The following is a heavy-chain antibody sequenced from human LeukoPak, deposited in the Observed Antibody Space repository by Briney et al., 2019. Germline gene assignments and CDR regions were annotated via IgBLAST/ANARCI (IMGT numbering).Heavy chain of an antibody. J-gene: IGHJ4*02. D-gene: IGHD3-3*01. CDR3: ARRGWDFWSGYL. Sequence: PGGALQISCKGSGYRFTSYWISWARQMPGKGLEGRGRIDPSDSYTNYSPSFQAHVTISTDNSISTAYLQSSSLNASDTAMYYCARRGWDFWSGYLWGQGTLVTVSS. CDR2: IDPSDSYT. V-gene: IGHV5-10-1*01. CDR1: GYRFTSYW.